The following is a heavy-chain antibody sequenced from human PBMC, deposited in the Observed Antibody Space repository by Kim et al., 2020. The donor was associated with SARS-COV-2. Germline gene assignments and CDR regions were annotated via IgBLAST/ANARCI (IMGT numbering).Heavy chain of an antibody. CDR1: GGSFSGYY. J-gene: IGHJ4*02. CDR3: ARRRDAAGHDFDY. Sequence: SETLSLTCAVYGGSFSGYYWSWIRQPPGKGLEWIGEINHSGGTNYNPSLKSRVTISVDTSKNQFSLKLSSVTAADTAVYYCARRRDAAGHDFDYWGQGTLVTVSS. V-gene: IGHV4-34*01. CDR2: INHSGGT. D-gene: IGHD6-19*01.